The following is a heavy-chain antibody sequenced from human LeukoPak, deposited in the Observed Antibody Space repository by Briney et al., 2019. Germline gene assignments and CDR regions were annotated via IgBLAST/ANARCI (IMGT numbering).Heavy chain of an antibody. Sequence: ASVKVSCKASGYTFIGYYMHWVRQAPGQGLEWMGRIIPIFGTANYAQKFQGRVTITTDESTSTAYMELSSLRSEDTAVYYCARFSNGYDSSLKIKGVSAFDIWGQGTMVTVSS. J-gene: IGHJ3*02. V-gene: IGHV1-69*05. CDR1: GYTFIGYY. CDR3: ARFSNGYDSSLKIKGVSAFDI. D-gene: IGHD3-22*01. CDR2: IIPIFGTA.